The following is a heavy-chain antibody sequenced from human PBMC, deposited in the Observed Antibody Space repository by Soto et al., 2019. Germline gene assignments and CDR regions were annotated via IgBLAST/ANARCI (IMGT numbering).Heavy chain of an antibody. D-gene: IGHD6-19*01. J-gene: IGHJ6*03. Sequence: GGSLRLSCVASGFTFSNYWMTWVRQAPGKGLEWVANIKQDGSERFDVDSVKGRFAISRDNAKNSLYLQMNSLRVEDTAVYYCARSPRWAGTAGPYYYYMDVWGQGTTVTVSS. CDR1: GFTFSNYW. CDR3: ARSPRWAGTAGPYYYYMDV. V-gene: IGHV3-7*01. CDR2: IKQDGSER.